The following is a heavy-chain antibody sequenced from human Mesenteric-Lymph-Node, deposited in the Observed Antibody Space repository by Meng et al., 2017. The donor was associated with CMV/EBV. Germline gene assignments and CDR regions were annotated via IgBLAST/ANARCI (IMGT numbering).Heavy chain of an antibody. J-gene: IGHJ4*02. CDR1: RDSISSNNAA. CDR2: TYYRSESYN. V-gene: IGHV6-1*01. CDR3: AYFGDLPPLW. D-gene: IGHD3-16*01. Sequence: PLPQSGAGPCKSSQTLSVPFTLSRDSISSNNAAWNWIRQSPSRGLEWLGRTYYRSESYNDYAVSVKSLISVNLDTSKNQLSLHLNFVTPEDTAVYYCAYFGDLPPLWWGQGTLVTVSS.